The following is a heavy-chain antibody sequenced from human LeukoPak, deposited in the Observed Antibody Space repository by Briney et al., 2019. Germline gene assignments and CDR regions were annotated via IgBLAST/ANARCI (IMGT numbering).Heavy chain of an antibody. CDR2: IISIFGTA. V-gene: IGHV1-69*05. D-gene: IGHD2-15*01. Sequence: SVKVSCKASGGTFSSYAISWVRQAPGQGLEWMGGIISIFGTANYAQKFQGRVTITTDESTSTAYMELSSLRSEDTAVYYCARDGVRRYCSGGSCYLSLDYWGQGTLVTVSS. CDR1: GGTFSSYA. J-gene: IGHJ4*02. CDR3: ARDGVRRYCSGGSCYLSLDY.